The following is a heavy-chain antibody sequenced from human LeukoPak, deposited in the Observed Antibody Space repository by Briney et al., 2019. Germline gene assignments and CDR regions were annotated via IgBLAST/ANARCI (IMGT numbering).Heavy chain of an antibody. J-gene: IGHJ4*02. D-gene: IGHD6-13*01. Sequence: PGGSLRLSCAASEFSVGSNYMTWVRQAPGKGLEWVSSISSSSSYMYYADSVKGRFTISRDNAKNSLYMQVNSLRAEDTAVYYCARGGYSSSWYHDSWGQGTLVTVSS. CDR2: ISSSSSYM. CDR3: ARGGYSSSWYHDS. CDR1: EFSVGSNY. V-gene: IGHV3-21*01.